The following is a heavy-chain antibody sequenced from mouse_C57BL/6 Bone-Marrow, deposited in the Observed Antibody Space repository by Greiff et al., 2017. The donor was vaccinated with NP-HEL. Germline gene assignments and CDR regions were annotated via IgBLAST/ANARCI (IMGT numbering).Heavy chain of an antibody. CDR2: LYPRDGST. CDR3: AREGIYYDYPYWYFDV. V-gene: IGHV1-85*01. D-gene: IGHD2-4*01. Sequence: QVQLQQSGPELVKPGASVKLSCKASGYTFTSYDINWVKQRPGQGLEWIGWLYPRDGSTKYNEKFKGKATLTVDTSSSTAYMELHSLTSEDSAVYFCAREGIYYDYPYWYFDVWGTGTTVTVSS. J-gene: IGHJ1*03. CDR1: GYTFTSYD.